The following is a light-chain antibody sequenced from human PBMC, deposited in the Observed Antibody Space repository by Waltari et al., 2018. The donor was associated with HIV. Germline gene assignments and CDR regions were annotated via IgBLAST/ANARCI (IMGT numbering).Light chain of an antibody. CDR3: AAWDDSLNGWV. J-gene: IGLJ3*02. V-gene: IGLV1-44*01. CDR1: SSNIGSNT. Sequence: QSVLTQPPSASGTPGQRVTISCSGRSSNIGSNTVNWYQQLPGTAPKLLIYSNNRRPSGVPDLFSGSKSGTSASLAISGLQSEDEADYYCAAWDDSLNGWVFGGGTKLTVL. CDR2: SNN.